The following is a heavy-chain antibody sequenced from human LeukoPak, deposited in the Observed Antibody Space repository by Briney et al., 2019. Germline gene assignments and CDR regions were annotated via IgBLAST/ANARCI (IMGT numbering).Heavy chain of an antibody. V-gene: IGHV4-30-4*08. D-gene: IGHD1-26*01. CDR1: GGSISSGDYY. Sequence: PSETLSLTCTVSGGSISSGDYYWSWIRQPPGKGLEWIGYIYYSGTTYYNPSLKSRVTMSVDTSKNQFSLKLSSVTAADTAVYYCARDLWEEGCFDYWGQGTLVTVSS. CDR3: ARDLWEEGCFDY. J-gene: IGHJ4*02. CDR2: IYYSGTT.